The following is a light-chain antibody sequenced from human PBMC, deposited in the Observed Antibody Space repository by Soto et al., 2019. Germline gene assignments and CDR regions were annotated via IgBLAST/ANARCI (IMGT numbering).Light chain of an antibody. V-gene: IGKV3-20*01. J-gene: IGKJ5*01. CDR3: QQYSSSPIT. CDR2: DAS. Sequence: EIVLTQSPGTLSLSPGERATLSCRASQSISINYLAWYQQKLGQAPRLLIYDASTRATGIPDRFSGSGSGTEFTLTISRLEPEDFAVYYCQQYSSSPITFGQGTRLETK. CDR1: QSISINY.